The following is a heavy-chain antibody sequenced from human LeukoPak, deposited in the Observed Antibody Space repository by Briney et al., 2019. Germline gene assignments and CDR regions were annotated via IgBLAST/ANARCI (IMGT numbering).Heavy chain of an antibody. CDR1: GGSISSGGYY. J-gene: IGHJ4*02. D-gene: IGHD2-2*02. CDR3: ARESGEHCSSTSCYTGLFDY. V-gene: IGHV4-31*03. Sequence: PSETPSLTCTVSGGSISSGGYYWSWIRQHPGRGLEWIGYIYYSGSTYYNPSLKSRVTISVDTSKNQFSLKLSSVTAADTAVYYCARESGEHCSSTSCYTGLFDYWGQGTLVTVSS. CDR2: IYYSGST.